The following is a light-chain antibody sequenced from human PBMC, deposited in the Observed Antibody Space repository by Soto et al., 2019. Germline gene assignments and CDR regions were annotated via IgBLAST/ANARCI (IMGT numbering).Light chain of an antibody. CDR2: GAS. CDR3: QQCYTSPWT. J-gene: IGKJ1*01. Sequence: EIVLTQSPGTLSLSPGERATLSCRASQSVSSTCLAWYQQKPGQAPRLVISGASSRAGGIPDRFSGSGSGTDSTLTISRLEPEDFGVFYCQQCYTSPWTFGQGTKVEIK. CDR1: QSVSSTC. V-gene: IGKV3-20*01.